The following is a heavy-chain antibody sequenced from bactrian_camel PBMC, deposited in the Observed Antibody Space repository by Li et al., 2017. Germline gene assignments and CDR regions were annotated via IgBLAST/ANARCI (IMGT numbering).Heavy chain of an antibody. D-gene: IGHD7*01. V-gene: IGHV3S55*01. CDR2: IYSNGGTT. CDR1: GFSFGSCT. CDR3: VRGTGNWCFSY. J-gene: IGHJ6*01. Sequence: VQLVESGGGSVQAGGSLKLSCVGTGFSFGSCTMAWYRQAPGKDREVVSVIYSNGGTTVYADSVKGRFTIARDNAKNTVYLQMNSLRPEDTAVYYCVRGTGNWCFSYWGQGTQVTVS.